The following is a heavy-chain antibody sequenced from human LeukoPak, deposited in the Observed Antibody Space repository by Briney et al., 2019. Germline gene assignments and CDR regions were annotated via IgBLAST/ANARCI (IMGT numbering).Heavy chain of an antibody. J-gene: IGHJ6*03. CDR1: GDSITSLY. CDR3: ARAISAWSYFYYMDV. Sequence: SETLSLTCTVSGDSITSLYWSWIRQSPGKGLEWIGYFYYSWGTTYNPSLRSRATISADTSQNQFSLKLRSVTAADTAVYYCARAISAWSYFYYMDVWGKGTTVTVSS. V-gene: IGHV4-59*01. D-gene: IGHD6-19*01. CDR2: FYYSWGT.